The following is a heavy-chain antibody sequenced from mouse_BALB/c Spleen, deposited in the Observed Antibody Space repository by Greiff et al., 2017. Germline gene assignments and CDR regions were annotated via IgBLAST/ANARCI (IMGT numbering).Heavy chain of an antibody. V-gene: IGHV5-6-3*01. J-gene: IGHJ4*01. D-gene: IGHD2-1*01. CDR1: GFTFSSYG. CDR3: ARERAYGNYGGYAMDY. Sequence: EVHLVESGGGLVQPGGSLKLSCAASGFTFSSYGMSWVRQTPDKRLELVATINSNGGSTYYPDSVKGRFTISRDNAKNTLYLQMSSLKSEDTAMYYCARERAYGNYGGYAMDYWGQGTSVTVSS. CDR2: INSNGGST.